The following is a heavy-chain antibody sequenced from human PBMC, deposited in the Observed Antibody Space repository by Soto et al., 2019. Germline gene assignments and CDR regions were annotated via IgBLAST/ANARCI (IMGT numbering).Heavy chain of an antibody. V-gene: IGHV1-18*01. CDR1: GYTFTSYF. CDR2: ISAYNGNT. Sequence: VASVKVSCKASGYTFTSYFITWVRQAPGRGLEWMGWISAYNGNTNYPQMLQGRVTMTTDTTTSAAYMELRSLRSDDTAVYYYERQNSYPGRDVWGQGPPGPVS. CDR3: ERQNSYPGRDV. J-gene: IGHJ6*02.